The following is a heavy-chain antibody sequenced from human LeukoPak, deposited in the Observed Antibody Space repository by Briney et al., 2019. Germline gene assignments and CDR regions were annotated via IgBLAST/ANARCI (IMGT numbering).Heavy chain of an antibody. V-gene: IGHV4-59*08. Sequence: SETLSLTCTVSGGSISSYYWHWIRQPPGKGLEWIGYISYSGSTNYNPSLKSRVTISVDTSKNQFSLKLNSVTAADTAVYYCASLRLNLDAFDIWGQGTMVTVSS. CDR2: ISYSGST. CDR3: ASLRLNLDAFDI. J-gene: IGHJ3*02. D-gene: IGHD1-14*01. CDR1: GGSISSYY.